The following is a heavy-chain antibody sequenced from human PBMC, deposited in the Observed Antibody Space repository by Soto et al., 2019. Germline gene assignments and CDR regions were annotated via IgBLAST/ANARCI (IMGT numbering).Heavy chain of an antibody. V-gene: IGHV4-30-2*01. CDR3: ARATAAGIRFSRLERGFDP. J-gene: IGHJ5*02. CDR2: IYHSGST. CDR1: GGSISSGGYS. Sequence: QLQLQESGSGLVKPSQTLSLTCAVSGGSISSGGYSWSWIRQPPGKGLEWIGYIYHSGSTYYNPSLKSRVTISVDRSKNQFSLKLSSVTAADTAVYYCARATAAGIRFSRLERGFDPWGQGTLVTVSS. D-gene: IGHD6-13*01.